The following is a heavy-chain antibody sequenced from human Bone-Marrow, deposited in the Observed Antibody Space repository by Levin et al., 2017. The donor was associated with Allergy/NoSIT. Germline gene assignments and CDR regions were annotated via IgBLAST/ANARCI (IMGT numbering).Heavy chain of an antibody. D-gene: IGHD5-12*01. J-gene: IGHJ4*02. CDR3: TRGWGATIRYFDY. CDR1: GFTFGDYA. Sequence: SGGSLRLSCTASGFTFGDYAMSWVRQAPGKGLEWVGFIRSKAYGGTTEYAASVKGRFTISRDDSKSIAYLQMNSLKTEDTAVYYCTRGWGATIRYFDYWGQGTLVTVSS. V-gene: IGHV3-49*04. CDR2: IRSKAYGGTT.